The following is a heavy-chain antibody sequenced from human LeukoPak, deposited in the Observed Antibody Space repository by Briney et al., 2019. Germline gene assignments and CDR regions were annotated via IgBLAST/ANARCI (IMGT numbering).Heavy chain of an antibody. Sequence: ASVKVSCKASGYTFTSYAMNWVRQAPGQGLEWMGWINTNTGNPTYAQGFTGRFVFSLDTSVSTAYLQISSPKAEDTAVYYCARESCSGGSCYSAYWGQGTLVTVSS. D-gene: IGHD2-15*01. CDR1: GYTFTSYA. CDR3: ARESCSGGSCYSAY. CDR2: INTNTGNP. V-gene: IGHV7-4-1*02. J-gene: IGHJ4*02.